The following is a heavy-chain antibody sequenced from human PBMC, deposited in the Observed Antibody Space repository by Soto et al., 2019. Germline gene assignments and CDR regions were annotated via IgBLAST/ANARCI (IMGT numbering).Heavy chain of an antibody. CDR2: ISGNSDKT. CDR3: AKDTRSADVSSHNWLHT. D-gene: IGHD6-13*01. J-gene: IGHJ5*02. V-gene: IGHV3-23*01. CDR1: GFTFSTYT. Sequence: GGSLRLSCVASGFTFSTYTMSWVRQAPGGGLEWVSAISGNSDKTYSTDSVKGRFTISRENSKKTLILQMNSLRAEDEAVYYCAKDTRSADVSSHNWLHTWGQGTLVTVSS.